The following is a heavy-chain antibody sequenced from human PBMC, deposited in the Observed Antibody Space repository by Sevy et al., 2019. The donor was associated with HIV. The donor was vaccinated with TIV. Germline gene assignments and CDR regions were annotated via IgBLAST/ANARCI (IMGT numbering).Heavy chain of an antibody. CDR2: ISSSSSYI. CDR1: GFIFSNYN. D-gene: IGHD3-22*01. J-gene: IGHJ4*02. CDR3: AGENYYDSTAYRFVY. V-gene: IGHV3-21*01. Sequence: GGSLRLSCAASGFIFSNYNMNWVRQAPGKGLEWVSSISSSSSYIYYADSVKGRFTISRDNAKNSLYLQMNSLRAEDTAVYYCAGENYYDSTAYRFVYWGQGTLVTVSS.